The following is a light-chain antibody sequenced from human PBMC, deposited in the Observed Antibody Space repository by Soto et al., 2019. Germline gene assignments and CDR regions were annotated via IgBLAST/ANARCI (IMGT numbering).Light chain of an antibody. Sequence: DIQMTQSPSSLSASVGDRVTITCRASQDISNYLVWYQQRPGKTPKLLIYAASTLQSGVPSRFSGGGSGTDFTLTISSLQPVDVATYYCQKYNNAPWTFGQGTKVEIK. J-gene: IGKJ1*01. CDR2: AAS. CDR1: QDISNY. CDR3: QKYNNAPWT. V-gene: IGKV1-27*01.